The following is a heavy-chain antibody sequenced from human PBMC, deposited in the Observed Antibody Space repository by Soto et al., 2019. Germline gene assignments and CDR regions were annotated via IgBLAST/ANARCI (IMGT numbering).Heavy chain of an antibody. CDR1: DSTIRRYA. V-gene: IGHV3-23*01. Sequence: GGSMRLSCAASDSTIRRYAMSWVRQAPGKGLEWVSGITGNSARIYYADSVKGRFSISRDNSKNTLYLQMDTLRAEDTAVYYCAKNGDFDYDAFDVWGQGTVVTVSS. CDR2: ITGNSARI. J-gene: IGHJ3*01. D-gene: IGHD3-16*01. CDR3: AKNGDFDYDAFDV.